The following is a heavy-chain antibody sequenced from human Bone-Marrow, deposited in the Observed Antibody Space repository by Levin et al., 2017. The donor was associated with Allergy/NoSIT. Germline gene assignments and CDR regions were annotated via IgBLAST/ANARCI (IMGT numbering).Heavy chain of an antibody. D-gene: IGHD3-22*01. CDR1: GFTFSSYT. Sequence: GGSLRLSCAASGFTFSSYTMHWVRQAPGKGLVWVARINSDGSTISYADSVKGRFTISRDYAKNTLFLQLNSLRAEDTAVYYCARFTSGYLLSYFDYWGQGNLVTVSS. CDR3: ARFTSGYLLSYFDY. V-gene: IGHV3-74*01. CDR2: INSDGSTI. J-gene: IGHJ4*02.